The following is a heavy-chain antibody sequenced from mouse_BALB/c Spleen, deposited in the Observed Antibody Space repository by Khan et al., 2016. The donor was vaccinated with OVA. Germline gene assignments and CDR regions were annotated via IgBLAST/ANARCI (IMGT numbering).Heavy chain of an antibody. D-gene: IGHD1-1*01. CDR2: INPSTGYT. Sequence: HVQLQQSGAELAKPGASVKMSCKASGYTFINYWILWVKQRPGQGLEWIGYINPSTGYTEYNQNFKDKATLTADKSSSTAYMQLSSLTSEASAVYYCARRGLRWDFDYWGQGTTLTVSS. CDR1: GYTFINYW. J-gene: IGHJ2*01. CDR3: ARRGLRWDFDY. V-gene: IGHV1-7*01.